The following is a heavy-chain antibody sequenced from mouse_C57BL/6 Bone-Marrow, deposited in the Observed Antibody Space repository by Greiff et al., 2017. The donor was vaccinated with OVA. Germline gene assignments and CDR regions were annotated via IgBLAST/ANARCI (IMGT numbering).Heavy chain of an antibody. V-gene: IGHV5-16*01. CDR3: AREGYDGDWYFDY. CDR1: GFTFSDYY. J-gene: IGHJ2*01. CDR2: INYDGSST. Sequence: EVKVVESEGGLVQPGSSMKLSCTASGFTFSDYYMAWVRQVPEKGLEWVANINYDGSSTYYLDSLKSRFIISRDNAKNILYLQMSSLKSEDTATYYCAREGYDGDWYFDYWGQGTTLTVSS. D-gene: IGHD2-2*01.